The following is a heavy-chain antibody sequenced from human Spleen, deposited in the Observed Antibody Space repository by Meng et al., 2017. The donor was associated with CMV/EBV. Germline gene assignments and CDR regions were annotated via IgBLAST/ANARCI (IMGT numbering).Heavy chain of an antibody. V-gene: IGHV3-30*02. D-gene: IGHD3-10*01. CDR3: AKGSGALYYGSGNYGMDV. Sequence: GGSLRLSCAASGFTFSSYGIHWVRQAPGKGLEWVAFIRYDGSSKYYADSVKGRFTISRDNSENTLYLQMNSLRAEDTAVYYCAKGSGALYYGSGNYGMDVWGQGTTVTVSS. CDR2: IRYDGSSK. CDR1: GFTFSSYG. J-gene: IGHJ6*02.